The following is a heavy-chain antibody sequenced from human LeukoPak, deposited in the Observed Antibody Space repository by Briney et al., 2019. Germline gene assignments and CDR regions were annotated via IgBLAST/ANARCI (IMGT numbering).Heavy chain of an antibody. V-gene: IGHV3-23*01. Sequence: GGSLRLSCAASGFIFSSHAMNWVRQAPGKGLEWVSVISGSGGMTYYADSVKGRFTVSRDNSKNTLYLQMNSLRAEDTAVYYCARDLMGIAYRGAFYYWGQGTLVTVSS. CDR1: GFIFSSHA. CDR2: ISGSGGMT. CDR3: ARDLMGIAYRGAFYY. J-gene: IGHJ4*02. D-gene: IGHD6-13*01.